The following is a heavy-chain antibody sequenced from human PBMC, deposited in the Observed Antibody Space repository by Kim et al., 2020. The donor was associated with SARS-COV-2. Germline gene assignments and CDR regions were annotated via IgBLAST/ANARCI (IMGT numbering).Heavy chain of an antibody. CDR3: ARHNGDFRPNDY. J-gene: IGHJ4*02. Sequence: SETLSLTCTVSGGSISSYYWSWIRQPPGKGLEWIGYISYSGSTNYNPSLKSRVTISVDTSKNQFSLNLSSVTAADTAMYYCARHNGDFRPNDYWGQGALVTVSS. CDR1: GGSISSYY. V-gene: IGHV4-59*08. CDR2: ISYSGST.